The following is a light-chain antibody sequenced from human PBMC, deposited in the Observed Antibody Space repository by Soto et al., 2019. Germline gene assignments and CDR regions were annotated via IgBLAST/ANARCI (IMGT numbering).Light chain of an antibody. CDR2: DAS. V-gene: IGKV3-15*01. CDR1: QSVRVN. CDR3: QQYNDWPPFT. Sequence: EIVMTQSPATLSVSLGERATLSCRASQSVRVNLAWYQQKPGQAPRLLIYDASTRATGIPARFSGSGSGTEVIITISSLQASDVSVDYCQQYNDWPPFTFGPGTRVDIK. J-gene: IGKJ3*01.